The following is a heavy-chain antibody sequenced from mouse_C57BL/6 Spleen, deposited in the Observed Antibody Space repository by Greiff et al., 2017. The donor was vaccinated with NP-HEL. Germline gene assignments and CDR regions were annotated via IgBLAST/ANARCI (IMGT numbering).Heavy chain of an antibody. CDR1: GYTFTSYW. J-gene: IGHJ4*01. D-gene: IGHD2-5*01. Sequence: QVQLQQPGAELVKPGASVKMSCKASGYTFTSYWITWVKQRPGQGLEWIGDIYPGSGSTNYNEKFKSKATLTVDTSSSTAYMQLSSLTSEDSAVYYCARGDAYYSKGSAMDYWSQGTSVTVSS. V-gene: IGHV1-55*01. CDR3: ARGDAYYSKGSAMDY. CDR2: IYPGSGST.